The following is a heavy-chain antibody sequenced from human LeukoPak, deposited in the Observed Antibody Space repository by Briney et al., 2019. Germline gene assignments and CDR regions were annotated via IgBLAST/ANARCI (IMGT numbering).Heavy chain of an antibody. CDR2: ITPDGNAA. CDR1: GFTFSGHW. D-gene: IGHD2-15*01. Sequence: GGSLRLSCVASGFTFSGHWMHWGRQVPGKGLMAVSRITPDGNAAAYADSVKGRCTISRDNAKNTLYLEMNSLTAEDTALYHCTRSGYSNGYDYWGQGTLVTVSS. V-gene: IGHV3-74*03. J-gene: IGHJ4*02. CDR3: TRSGYSNGYDY.